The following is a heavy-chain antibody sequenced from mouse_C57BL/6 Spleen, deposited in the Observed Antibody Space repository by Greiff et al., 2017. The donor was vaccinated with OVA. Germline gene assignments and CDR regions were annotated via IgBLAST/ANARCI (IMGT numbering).Heavy chain of an antibody. Sequence: EVQLVESGGGLVQPGGSLSLSCAASGFTFTDYYMSWVRQPPGKALEWLGFIRNKANGYTTEYSASVKGRFTISRDNSQSILYLQMNALRAEDSATYYCATRGYAYAMDYWGQGTSVTVSS. CDR1: GFTFTDYY. CDR2: IRNKANGYTT. V-gene: IGHV7-3*01. J-gene: IGHJ4*01. CDR3: ATRGYAYAMDY. D-gene: IGHD2-2*01.